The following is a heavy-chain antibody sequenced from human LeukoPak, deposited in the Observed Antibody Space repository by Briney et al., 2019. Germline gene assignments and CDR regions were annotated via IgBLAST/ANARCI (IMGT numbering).Heavy chain of an antibody. CDR3: ARDSEYQLSGHFDL. J-gene: IGHJ2*01. D-gene: IGHD2-2*01. CDR2: IYTSGST. Sequence: PSQTLSLTCAVSGGSISSYYWSWIRQPAGKGLEWIGRIYTSGSTNYNPSLKSRVTISVDTSKNQFSLKLSSVTAADTAVYYCARDSEYQLSGHFDLWGRGTLVTVSS. CDR1: GGSISSYY. V-gene: IGHV4-4*07.